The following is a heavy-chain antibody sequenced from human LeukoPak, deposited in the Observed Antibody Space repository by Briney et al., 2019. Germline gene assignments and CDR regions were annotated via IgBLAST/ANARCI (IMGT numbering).Heavy chain of an antibody. CDR3: AREMEIAGTSDY. D-gene: IGHD6-13*01. Sequence: ASVKVSCKASGYTFTSYGISWVRQASGQGLEWMGWISAYNGNTNYAQKLQGRVTMTTDTSTSTAYMELRSLRSDDTAVYYCAREMEIAGTSDYWGQGALVTVSS. V-gene: IGHV1-18*01. CDR2: ISAYNGNT. J-gene: IGHJ4*02. CDR1: GYTFTSYG.